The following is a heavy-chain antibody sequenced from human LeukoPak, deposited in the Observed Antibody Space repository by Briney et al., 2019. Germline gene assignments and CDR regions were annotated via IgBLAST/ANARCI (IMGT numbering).Heavy chain of an antibody. V-gene: IGHV4-34*01. CDR1: GGSFSGYY. J-gene: IGHJ5*02. CDR3: ARPYYYDSSGYYYH. D-gene: IGHD3-22*01. CDR2: INHSGST. Sequence: SETLSLTCAVYGGSFSGYYWSWIRQPPGKGLEWGGEINHSGSTNYNPSLKSRVTISVDTSKNPFSLKLSSVTAADTAVYYCARPYYYDSSGYYYHWGQGTLVTVSS.